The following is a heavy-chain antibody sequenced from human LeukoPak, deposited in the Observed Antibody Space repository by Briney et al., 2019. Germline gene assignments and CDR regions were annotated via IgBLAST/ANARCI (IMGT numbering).Heavy chain of an antibody. V-gene: IGHV3-7*05. CDR1: GLTFSSYW. D-gene: IGHD3-22*01. J-gene: IGHJ4*02. CDR2: IKQDGSEK. CDR3: ARDLTYYDSSGYGDYYFDY. Sequence: GGSLRLSCVVSGLTFSSYWMSWVRQAPGKGLEWVANIKQDGSEKYYVDSVKGRFTISRENAKNSLYLQMNSLRAEATAVYYCARDLTYYDSSGYGDYYFDYWGQGTLVTVSS.